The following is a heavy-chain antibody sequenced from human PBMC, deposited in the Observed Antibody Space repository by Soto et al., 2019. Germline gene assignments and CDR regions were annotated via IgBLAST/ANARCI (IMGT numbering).Heavy chain of an antibody. CDR3: ATAPEPFSHAGYSVNSSDP. Sequence: SETLSLTCTVSGASFTDGSLFWGWIRQSPGKGVEWIASTYIGGMTYYNPSLRSRVTISVDTSKRQFSLRLNSVTAADTAVYYCATAPEPFSHAGYSVNSSDPWGPGTMVTVYS. CDR2: TYIGGMT. CDR1: GASFTDGSLF. J-gene: IGHJ5*02. D-gene: IGHD3-9*01. V-gene: IGHV4-39*01.